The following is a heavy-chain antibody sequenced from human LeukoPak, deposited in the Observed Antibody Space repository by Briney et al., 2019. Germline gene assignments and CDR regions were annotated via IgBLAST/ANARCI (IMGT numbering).Heavy chain of an antibody. CDR3: ARYVVYGSGKYYFDY. CDR2: INYSGST. Sequence: SETLSLTCTVSGGSVSSTTYYWSWIRQPPGKGLEGIASINYSGSTYYNPSLKSRVTISVDTSGNQFSLKLSSVTAADTAVYYCARYVVYGSGKYYFDYWGQGTLVTVSS. J-gene: IGHJ4*02. CDR1: GGSVSSTTYY. D-gene: IGHD3-10*01. V-gene: IGHV4-39*01.